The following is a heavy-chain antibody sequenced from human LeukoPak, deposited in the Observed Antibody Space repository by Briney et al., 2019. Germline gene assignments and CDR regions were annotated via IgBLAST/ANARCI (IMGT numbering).Heavy chain of an antibody. D-gene: IGHD6-13*01. CDR3: ARQTVGSSWIDY. J-gene: IGHJ4*02. Sequence: SETLSLTCTVSGGSISSSSYYWAWIRQPPGKGLVCIVNVCYSVTTYYNASLKGRVTISVDTSRNQFSLKVSSVTVADTAVYYWARQTVGSSWIDYWGQGTLVTVSS. CDR2: VCYSVTT. CDR1: GGSISSSSYY. V-gene: IGHV4-39*01.